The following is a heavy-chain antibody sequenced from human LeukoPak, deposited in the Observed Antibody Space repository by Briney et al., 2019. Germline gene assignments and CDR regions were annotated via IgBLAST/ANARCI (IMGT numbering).Heavy chain of an antibody. CDR1: GGSISSGGYY. CDR3: ARADFLYCSSTSCSTIREDYYYGMDV. CDR2: IYYSGST. J-gene: IGHJ6*02. D-gene: IGHD2-2*01. V-gene: IGHV4-31*03. Sequence: SQTLSLTCTVSGGSISSGGYYWSWIRQHPGKGLEWIGYIYYSGSTYYNPSLKSRVTISVDTSKNQFSLKLSSVTAADTAVYYCARADFLYCSSTSCSTIREDYYYGMDVWGQGTTVTVSS.